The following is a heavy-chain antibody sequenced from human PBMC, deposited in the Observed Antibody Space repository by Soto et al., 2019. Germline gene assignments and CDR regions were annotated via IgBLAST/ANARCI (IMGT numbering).Heavy chain of an antibody. CDR2: LDGAGGST. D-gene: IGHD3-10*01. V-gene: IGHV3-23*01. Sequence: PGGSLRLSCLASGFTFSHFAMTWVRHVPGRGLEWVASLDGAGGSTYYAESVRGRFSISRDNSQNTLFLQMKRLTGDDTAIYYCAAPRDEYGSGVSWFTYGMDICGQGTTVTVSS. J-gene: IGHJ6*02. CDR1: GFTFSHFA. CDR3: AAPRDEYGSGVSWFTYGMDI.